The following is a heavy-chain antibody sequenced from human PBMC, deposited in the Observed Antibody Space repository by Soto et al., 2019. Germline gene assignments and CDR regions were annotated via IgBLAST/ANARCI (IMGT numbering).Heavy chain of an antibody. CDR3: VRPLPSGRNYGLDV. CDR1: GLTDSNAY. CDR2: IYDNGTT. J-gene: IGHJ6*02. V-gene: IGHV3-53*01. D-gene: IGHD3-10*01. Sequence: EVQLVESGGGLIQPGGSLRLSCAASGLTDSNAYMAWVRQAPGMGLEWVSVIYDNGTTYYADSVKGRFTISRDTSTNTLSLQIDSLRAEDTAVYYCVRPLPSGRNYGLDVWGQGTTVTVSS.